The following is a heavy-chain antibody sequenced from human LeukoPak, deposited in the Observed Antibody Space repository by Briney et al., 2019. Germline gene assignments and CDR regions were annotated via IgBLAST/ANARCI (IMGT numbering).Heavy chain of an antibody. CDR2: IYYSGST. Sequence: SETLSLTCTVSGGSISSYYWSWIRQPPGKGLVWIGYIYYSGSTNYNPSLKSRVTISVDKSKNQFSLKLSSVTAADTAVYYCARDLVVGKALGAFDIWGQGTMVTVSS. V-gene: IGHV4-59*12. J-gene: IGHJ3*02. CDR3: ARDLVVGKALGAFDI. D-gene: IGHD2-15*01. CDR1: GGSISSYY.